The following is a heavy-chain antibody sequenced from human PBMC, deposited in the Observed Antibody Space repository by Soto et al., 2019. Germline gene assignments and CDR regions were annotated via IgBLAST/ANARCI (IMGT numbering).Heavy chain of an antibody. V-gene: IGHV1-3*01. CDR3: ARDKVSSGWYPFDY. D-gene: IGHD6-19*01. CDR2: INAGNGNT. CDR1: GYTFTSYA. Sequence: GASVKVSCKASGYTFTSYAMHWVRQAPGQRLEWMGWINAGNGNTKYSQKFQGRVTITRDTSASTAYTELSSLRSEDTAVYYCARDKVSSGWYPFDYWGQGTLVTV. J-gene: IGHJ4*02.